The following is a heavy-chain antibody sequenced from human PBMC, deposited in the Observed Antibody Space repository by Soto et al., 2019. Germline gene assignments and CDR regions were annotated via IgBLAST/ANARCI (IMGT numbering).Heavy chain of an antibody. CDR3: AGRGYSGYDPAFDI. D-gene: IGHD5-12*01. V-gene: IGHV3-48*01. CDR2: ISSSSSTI. Sequence: PGGSLGLSCAASGFTFSSYSMNWVRQAPGKGLEWVSYISSSSSTIYYADSVKGRFTISRDNAKNSLYLQMNSLRAEDTAVYYCAGRGYSGYDPAFDIWGQGTMVTVSS. J-gene: IGHJ3*02. CDR1: GFTFSSYS.